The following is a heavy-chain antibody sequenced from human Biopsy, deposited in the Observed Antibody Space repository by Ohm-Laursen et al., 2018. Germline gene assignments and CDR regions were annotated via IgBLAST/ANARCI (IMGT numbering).Heavy chain of an antibody. CDR1: GGSIGSFF. CDR3: ARVGAGAPSIDYFDY. D-gene: IGHD1-26*01. J-gene: IGHJ4*02. Sequence: GTLSLTCTVSGGSIGSFFWSWIRQPPGKGLEWIGYIYYSGSTNYNPSLRSRVTISVDRSKNQSSLELSSVTAADTAVYYCARVGAGAPSIDYFDYWGQGALVTVSS. V-gene: IGHV4-59*01. CDR2: IYYSGST.